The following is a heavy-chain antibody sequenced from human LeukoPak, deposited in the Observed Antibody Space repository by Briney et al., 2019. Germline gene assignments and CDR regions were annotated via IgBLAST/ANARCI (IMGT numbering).Heavy chain of an antibody. CDR2: INHSGST. V-gene: IGHV4-34*01. J-gene: IGHJ2*01. CDR1: GGSFSGYY. CDR3: ARKDSSSSGRKNKDRRSWYFDL. Sequence: SETLSLTCAVYGGSFSGYYWSWIRQPPGKGLEWIGEINHSGSTNYNPSLKSRVTISVDTSKNQFSLKLSSVTAADTAVYYCARKDSSSSGRKNKDRRSWYFDLWGRGTLVTVSS. D-gene: IGHD6-6*01.